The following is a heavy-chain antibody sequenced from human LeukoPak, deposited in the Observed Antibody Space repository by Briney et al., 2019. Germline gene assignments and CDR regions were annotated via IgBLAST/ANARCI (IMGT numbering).Heavy chain of an antibody. V-gene: IGHV3-23*01. J-gene: IGHJ4*02. CDR2: ISGSGGDT. CDR1: GFTFSTYS. CDR3: AKAIAYFDSRGSPQGAFDY. D-gene: IGHD3-22*01. Sequence: QAGGCLRLSCTASGFTFSTYSMTWARQAPGKGPEWVSAISGSGGDTYYADSVKGRFTIYRDNSKNTLYLQMNSLRAEDTALYYCAKAIAYFDSRGSPQGAFDYWGQGTLVAVSS.